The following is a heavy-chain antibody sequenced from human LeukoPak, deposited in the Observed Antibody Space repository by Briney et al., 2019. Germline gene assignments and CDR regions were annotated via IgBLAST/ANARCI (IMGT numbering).Heavy chain of an antibody. CDR3: AKDGAAAGIDFDY. J-gene: IGHJ4*02. Sequence: GGSLRLSCAASGFTFNNYAMSWVRQAPGKGLEWFSGISGSGGSTYYADSVKGQFTVSRDNSKNTLYLQMNSLRAEDTAVYYCAKDGAAAGIDFDYWGQGTLVTVSS. CDR1: GFTFNNYA. CDR2: ISGSGGST. V-gene: IGHV3-23*01. D-gene: IGHD6-13*01.